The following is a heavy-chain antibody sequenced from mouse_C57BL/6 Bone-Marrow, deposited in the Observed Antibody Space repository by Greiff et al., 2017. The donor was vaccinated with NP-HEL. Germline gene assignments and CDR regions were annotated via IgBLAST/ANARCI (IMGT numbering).Heavy chain of an antibody. V-gene: IGHV1-52*01. CDR2: IDPSDSET. J-gene: IGHJ1*03. CDR3: ARRSTRYWYFDV. Sequence: VQLQQPGAELVRPGSSVKLSCKASGYTFTSYWMHWVKQRPIQGLEWIGNIDPSDSETHYNQKFKDKATLTVDKSSSTAYMQLSSLTSEDSAVYYCARRSTRYWYFDVWGTGTTVTVSS. CDR1: GYTFTSYW.